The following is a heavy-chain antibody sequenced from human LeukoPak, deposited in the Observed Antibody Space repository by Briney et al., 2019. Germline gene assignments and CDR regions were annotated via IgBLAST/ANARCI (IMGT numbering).Heavy chain of an antibody. CDR3: AGGAGSYYLADP. Sequence: SETLSLTCAVYGGSFSGYYWTWIRQPPGKGLEWIGEINHSGSTNYNPSLKSRVTISVDTSKNQFSLKLDSVTAADTAVYYCAGGAGSYYLADPWGQGTLVTVSS. CDR1: GGSFSGYY. D-gene: IGHD1-26*01. J-gene: IGHJ5*02. V-gene: IGHV4-34*01. CDR2: INHSGST.